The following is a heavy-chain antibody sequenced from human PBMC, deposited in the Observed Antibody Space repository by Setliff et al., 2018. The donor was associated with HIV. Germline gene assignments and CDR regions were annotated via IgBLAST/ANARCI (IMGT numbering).Heavy chain of an antibody. Sequence: SETLSLTCTVSGGSISSRDYFWGWLRQPPGKGLEWIGSLDYIGSTYYNPSLNSRVTISVVTSKNQFSLKLSSVTAADTAVYYCARKRPVVVITTGRGGPFDYWGQGTLVTVSS. CDR1: GGSISSRDYF. V-gene: IGHV4-39*01. CDR3: ARKRPVVVITTGRGGPFDY. CDR2: LDYIGST. J-gene: IGHJ4*02. D-gene: IGHD3-22*01.